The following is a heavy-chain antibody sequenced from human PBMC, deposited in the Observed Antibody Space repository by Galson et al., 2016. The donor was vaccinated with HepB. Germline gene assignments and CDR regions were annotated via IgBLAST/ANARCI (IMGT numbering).Heavy chain of an antibody. CDR1: GFSFATHW. V-gene: IGHV5-51*01. CDR2: IYAGDSET. CDR3: AKQRRNYGMDV. J-gene: IGHJ6*02. D-gene: IGHD1-1*01. Sequence: QSGAEAKKPGESLKISCKTSGFSFATHWIAWVRQMPGKGLEWMGIIYAGDSETRYRPPFQGQVTISVDKSTAVAYLQWNSLKASDSAMYYCAKQRRNYGMDVWGQVATVTVSS.